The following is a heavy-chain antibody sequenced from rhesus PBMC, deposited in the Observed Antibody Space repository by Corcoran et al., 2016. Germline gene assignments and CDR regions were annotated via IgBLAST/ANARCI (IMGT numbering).Heavy chain of an antibody. J-gene: IGHJ3*01. CDR1: GYSISSNY. V-gene: IGHV4-147*01. CDR2: IYGSSGST. CDR3: ARDCTGSGCYGAFDF. D-gene: IGHD2-21*01. Sequence: QVQLQESGPGLVKPSETLSLTCAVSGYSISSNYWSWIRQPPGKGLEWIGFIYGSSGSTYYNPSLKCRVTISTDTSKNHFSLKLSSVTAADTAVYYCARDCTGSGCYGAFDFWGQGLRVTVSS.